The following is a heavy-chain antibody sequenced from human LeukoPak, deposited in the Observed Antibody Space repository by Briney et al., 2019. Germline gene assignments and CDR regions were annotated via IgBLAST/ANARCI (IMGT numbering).Heavy chain of an antibody. V-gene: IGHV3-23*01. J-gene: IGHJ4*02. Sequence: ESLGLSCAASGFTFKTYAMNRVRQVPGKGPEWVSSMSGSGSSTDYADSVKGRFTISRDNSKNTLYLQMNSLRAEDTALYYCAKDAQGLVRGGIYFDFWGQGSLVTVSS. CDR2: MSGSGSST. CDR3: AKDAQGLVRGGIYFDF. D-gene: IGHD6-19*01. CDR1: GFTFKTYA.